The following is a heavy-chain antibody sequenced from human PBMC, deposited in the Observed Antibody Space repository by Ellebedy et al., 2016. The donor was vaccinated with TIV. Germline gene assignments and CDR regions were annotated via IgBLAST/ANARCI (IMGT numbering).Heavy chain of an antibody. CDR1: GFTFSSYG. D-gene: IGHD6-13*01. J-gene: IGHJ6*02. CDR3: ARDEVYSSSWYAYYYYGMDV. Sequence: GESLKISCAASGFTFSSYGMHWVRQAPGKGLEWGAVIWYDGCNNYYADSVKGRFTISRDNSKNTLYLQMNSLRAEDTAVYYCARDEVYSSSWYAYYYYGMDVWGQGTTVTVSS. V-gene: IGHV3-33*01. CDR2: IWYDGCNN.